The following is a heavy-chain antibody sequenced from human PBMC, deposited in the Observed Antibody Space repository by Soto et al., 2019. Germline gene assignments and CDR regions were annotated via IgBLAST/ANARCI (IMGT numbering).Heavy chain of an antibody. CDR1: GFTVSSNY. D-gene: IGHD6-13*01. CDR3: EREVGGCSWYY. CDR2: IYSGGSK. Sequence: EVQLVESGGGLVQPGGSLRLSCAASGFTVSSNYMSWVRQAPGKGLEWVSVIYSGGSKYYEDSVKGSFTISTDNSNNKLNLQINSVRAEDTAVYYCEREVGGCSWYYWGQGTMVTVAS. V-gene: IGHV3-66*01. J-gene: IGHJ4*02.